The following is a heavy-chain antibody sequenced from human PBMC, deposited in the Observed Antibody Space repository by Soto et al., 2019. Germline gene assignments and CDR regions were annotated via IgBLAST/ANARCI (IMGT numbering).Heavy chain of an antibody. D-gene: IGHD6-13*01. Sequence: SETLSLTCAVYGGSFSGYYWSWIRQPPGKGLEWIGEINHSGSTNYNPSLKSRVTISVDTSKSQFSLKVNSMTAADTAVYYCAGYRGEAVAGYTLENWGQGFLVTVSS. J-gene: IGHJ4*02. CDR2: INHSGST. V-gene: IGHV4-34*01. CDR1: GGSFSGYY. CDR3: AGYRGEAVAGYTLEN.